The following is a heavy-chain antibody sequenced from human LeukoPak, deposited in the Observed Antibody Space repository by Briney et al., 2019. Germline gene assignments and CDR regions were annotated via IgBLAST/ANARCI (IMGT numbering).Heavy chain of an antibody. V-gene: IGHV1-69*13. Sequence: ASVKVSCKASGGTFSSYAISWVRQAPGQGLEWMGGIIPIFGTANCAQKFQGRVTITADESTSTAYMELSSLRSEDTAVYYCARADKPTTFDYYDSSGYRGDFDYWGQGTLVTVSS. CDR2: IIPIFGTA. CDR1: GGTFSSYA. J-gene: IGHJ4*02. D-gene: IGHD3-22*01. CDR3: ARADKPTTFDYYDSSGYRGDFDY.